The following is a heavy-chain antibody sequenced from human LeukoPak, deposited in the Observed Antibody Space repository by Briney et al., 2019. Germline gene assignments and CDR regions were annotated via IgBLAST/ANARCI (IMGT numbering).Heavy chain of an antibody. D-gene: IGHD4-17*01. CDR2: INTSGGST. CDR1: GFTFSSCA. V-gene: IGHV3-23*01. J-gene: IGHJ4*02. Sequence: GGSLRLSCAASGFTFSSCAMSWVRQAPGKGPDWVSSINTSGGSTYYADSVKGRFTISRDNSKNTLYLQMNSLRAEDTAVYYCARIYGDYVLYYFDYWGQGTLVTVSS. CDR3: ARIYGDYVLYYFDY.